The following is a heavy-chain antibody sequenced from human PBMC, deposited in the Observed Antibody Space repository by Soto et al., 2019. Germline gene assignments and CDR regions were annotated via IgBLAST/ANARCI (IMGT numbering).Heavy chain of an antibody. CDR2: INHSGST. CDR1: GGSFSGYY. Sequence: QVQLQQWGAGLLKPSETLSLTCAVYGGSFSGYYWSWIRQPPGKGLEWIGEINHSGSTNYNPSLKSRVTISVDTSKNQFSLKLSSVTAADTAVYYCARVPRAYMVRGHFDYWGQGTLVTVSS. V-gene: IGHV4-34*01. D-gene: IGHD3-10*01. J-gene: IGHJ4*02. CDR3: ARVPRAYMVRGHFDY.